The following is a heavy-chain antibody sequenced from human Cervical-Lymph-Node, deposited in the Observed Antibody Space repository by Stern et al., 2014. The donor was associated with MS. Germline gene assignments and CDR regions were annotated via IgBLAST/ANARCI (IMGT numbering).Heavy chain of an antibody. CDR2: ISDDGNNI. Sequence: VHLVESGGGVIHHGRSLRLSCAASGFPFSRYAIPWVRPAPGKGLEWVASISDDGNNIYYVDSMKGRLTISRDNYKNTVVLQINSLRPEDTAVYYCAKDSSFGSAWYLIDNWGQGTMVTVSS. J-gene: IGHJ4*02. CDR3: AKDSSFGSAWYLIDN. D-gene: IGHD6-19*01. V-gene: IGHV3-30*18. CDR1: GFPFSRYA.